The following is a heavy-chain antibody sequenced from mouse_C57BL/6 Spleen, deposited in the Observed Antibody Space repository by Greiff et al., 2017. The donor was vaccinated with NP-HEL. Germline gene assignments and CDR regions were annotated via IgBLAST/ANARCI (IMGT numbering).Heavy chain of an antibody. Sequence: QVQLQQPGAELVKPGASVKLSCKASGYTFTSYWMHWVKQRPGRGLEWIGRFDPNSGGTKYNEKFKSKATLTVDKPSSTAYMQLSRLTSEDSAVYYCARDYSNAYAMDYWGQGTSVTGSS. CDR3: ARDYSNAYAMDY. J-gene: IGHJ4*01. D-gene: IGHD2-5*01. V-gene: IGHV1-72*01. CDR2: FDPNSGGT. CDR1: GYTFTSYW.